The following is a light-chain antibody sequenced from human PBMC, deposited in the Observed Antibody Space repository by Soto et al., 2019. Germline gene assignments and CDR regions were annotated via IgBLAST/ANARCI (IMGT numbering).Light chain of an antibody. CDR1: RDISDY. V-gene: IGKV1-39*01. CDR2: AAS. Sequence: QMTQSPASLSASVGDRVTITCRASRDISDYLNWFQHKPGRAPKLLIYAASVLHSGVPARFSGSGSESGTEYTLTISSLQPEDSATYYCQQSDSPPLTFGGGTRVEIK. J-gene: IGKJ4*01. CDR3: QQSDSPPLT.